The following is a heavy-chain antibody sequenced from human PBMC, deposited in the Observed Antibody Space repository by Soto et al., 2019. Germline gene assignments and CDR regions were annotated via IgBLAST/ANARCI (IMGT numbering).Heavy chain of an antibody. CDR3: ARDPPSYADYYYYGMDV. Sequence: PGGSLRLSCAASGFTFSSYAMHWVRQAPGKGLEWVALISYDGSDKDYADSVKGRFTISRDNSRNTLFLQMNSLRAEDTAVYYCARDPPSYADYYYYGMDVWGQGTTVTGSS. V-gene: IGHV3-30-3*01. J-gene: IGHJ6*02. CDR2: ISYDGSDK. CDR1: GFTFSSYA.